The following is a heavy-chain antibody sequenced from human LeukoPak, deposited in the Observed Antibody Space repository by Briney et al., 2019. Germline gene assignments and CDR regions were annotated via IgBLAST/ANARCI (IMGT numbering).Heavy chain of an antibody. CDR2: IYRDGRT. D-gene: IGHD3-10*01. Sequence: GGSLRLSCTTSGFTFSTYEMSWVRQAPGKGLEWVSVIYRDGRTYYGDSVKGRFTISRDISKNTLFLQMTSLTAEDTALYYCAKVKGWYGEGYFDYWGQGSLVTVSS. CDR3: AKVKGWYGEGYFDY. CDR1: GFTFSTYE. V-gene: IGHV3-53*01. J-gene: IGHJ4*02.